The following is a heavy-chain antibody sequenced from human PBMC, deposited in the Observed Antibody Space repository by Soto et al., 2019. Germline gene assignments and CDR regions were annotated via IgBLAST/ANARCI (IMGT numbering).Heavy chain of an antibody. CDR3: ARTNFAAFDYYAFDI. D-gene: IGHD3-16*01. Sequence: EVQLVESGGNLVQPGGSLRLSCAASGFTVTNTYMNWVRQAPGKGLEWVSVIYSDGTTYYADSVEGRFTMSKDNSENTVDLQMNNLRAEDTAVYYCARTNFAAFDYYAFDIWGQGAMVTVSS. CDR1: GFTVTNTY. J-gene: IGHJ3*02. CDR2: IYSDGTT. V-gene: IGHV3-66*01.